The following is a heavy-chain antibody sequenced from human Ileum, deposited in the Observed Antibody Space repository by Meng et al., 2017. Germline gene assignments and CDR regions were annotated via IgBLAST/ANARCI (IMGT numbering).Heavy chain of an antibody. V-gene: IGHV3-30*04. CDR2: IPFDGTEK. J-gene: IGHJ5*02. D-gene: IGHD3-22*01. CDR1: GFTFSGYA. Sequence: GGSLRLSCAASGFTFSGYAMHWVRQAPGKGLEWVAGIPFDGTEKFYTDSVKGRFTISRDNSKNTLCLQMNSLRTEDTALYNCARSGGVNSGYPWGQGTRVTVSS. CDR3: ARSGGVNSGYP.